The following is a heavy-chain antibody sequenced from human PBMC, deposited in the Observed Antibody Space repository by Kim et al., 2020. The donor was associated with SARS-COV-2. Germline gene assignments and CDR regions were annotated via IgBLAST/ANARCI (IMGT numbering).Heavy chain of an antibody. V-gene: IGHV5-51*01. CDR2: IYPGDSDT. Sequence: GESLKISCTASGYSFTHYWIGWVRQMPGKGLEWIGIIYPGDSDTKYRPSFQGQVTISADESLSTGYLQWRSLKASDTATLYCARAPRGTHTPYYFDSWGQ. CDR3: ARAPRGTHTPYYFDS. D-gene: IGHD1-26*01. J-gene: IGHJ4*02. CDR1: GYSFTHYW.